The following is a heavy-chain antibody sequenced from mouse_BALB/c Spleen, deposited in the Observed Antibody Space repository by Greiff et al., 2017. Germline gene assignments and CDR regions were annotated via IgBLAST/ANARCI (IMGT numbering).Heavy chain of an antibody. J-gene: IGHJ4*01. CDR3: ARGGLRPHYAMDY. CDR1: GFTFSSYA. V-gene: IGHV5-6-5*01. D-gene: IGHD1-2*01. CDR2: ISSGGST. Sequence: EVQGVESGGGLVKPGGSLKLSCAASGFTFSSYAMSWVRQTPEKRLEWVASISSGGSTYYPDSVKGRFTISRDNARNILYLQMSSLRSEDTAMYYCARGGLRPHYAMDYWGQGTSVTVSS.